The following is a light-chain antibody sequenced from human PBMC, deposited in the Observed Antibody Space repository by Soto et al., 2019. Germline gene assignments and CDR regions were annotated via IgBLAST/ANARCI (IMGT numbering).Light chain of an antibody. CDR3: HQVNSYPRT. CDR2: ATS. Sequence: IQLTQSPSSLSASVGDRVTITCRASQGISRYLAWYQQKPGKAPKLLIYATSTLQGGVPSRFSGSGSGTDFTLTISSLQPEDFATYYWHQVNSYPRTFGQGNKVEIK. V-gene: IGKV1-9*01. CDR1: QGISRY. J-gene: IGKJ1*01.